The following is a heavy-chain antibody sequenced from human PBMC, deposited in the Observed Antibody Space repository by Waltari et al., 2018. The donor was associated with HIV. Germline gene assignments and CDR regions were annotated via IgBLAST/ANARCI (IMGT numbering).Heavy chain of an antibody. Sequence: QLHLQESGPGLVKPSETLSLTCSVSGGSMGGYFWSWMRQPPGKGLEWIGYVYYSGSTTYNPSLNSRVTLSVDMSKNQFSLKLTSVTAADTAVYYCARTYGGYSDPWGQGTLVTVSS. CDR1: GGSMGGYF. CDR3: ARTYGGYSDP. D-gene: IGHD2-21*02. J-gene: IGHJ5*02. V-gene: IGHV4-59*01. CDR2: VYYSGST.